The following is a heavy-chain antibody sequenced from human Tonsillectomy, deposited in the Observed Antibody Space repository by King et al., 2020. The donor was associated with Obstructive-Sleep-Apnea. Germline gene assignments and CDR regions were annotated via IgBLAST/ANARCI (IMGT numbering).Heavy chain of an antibody. CDR2: INPNSGGT. CDR3: ARDAKEYCSSTSCYVFDY. Sequence: QLVQSGAEVKKPGASVKVSCKASGYTFTGYYMHWVRQAPGQGLEWMGWINPNSGGTNYAQKFQGWVTMTRDTSISTAYMELSRLRSDDTAVYYCARDAKEYCSSTSCYVFDYWGQGTLVTVSS. D-gene: IGHD2-2*01. CDR1: GYTFTGYY. J-gene: IGHJ4*02. V-gene: IGHV1-2*04.